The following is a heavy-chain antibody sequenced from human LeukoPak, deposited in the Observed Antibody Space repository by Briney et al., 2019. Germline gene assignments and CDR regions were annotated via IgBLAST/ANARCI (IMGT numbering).Heavy chain of an antibody. V-gene: IGHV3-30*18. Sequence: GRSLRLSCAASGFTFSIYGMYWVRQAPGKGLEWVAAMSYDGTNSYYADSVKGRFTISRDNSKNTVYLQMNSLRADDTAVYYCAKGGGHNYFGSWGQGTLVTVSS. CDR1: GFTFSIYG. CDR3: AKGGGHNYFGS. J-gene: IGHJ4*02. CDR2: MSYDGTNS. D-gene: IGHD1-26*01.